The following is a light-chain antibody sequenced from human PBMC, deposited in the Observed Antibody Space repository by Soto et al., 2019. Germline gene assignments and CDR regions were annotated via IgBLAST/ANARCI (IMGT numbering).Light chain of an antibody. V-gene: IGLV2-8*01. J-gene: IGLJ1*01. CDR1: SSDVGGHDL. CDR2: EVT. CDR3: SSYAGNNNPYV. Sequence: QSVRTQPPSASGSPGQSVTISCTGTSSDVGGHDLVSWYQQHPGKAPTLIIYEVTKRPSGVPDRFSGSKSANSASLTVSGLQAEDEADYYCSSYAGNNNPYVFGTGTKVTVL.